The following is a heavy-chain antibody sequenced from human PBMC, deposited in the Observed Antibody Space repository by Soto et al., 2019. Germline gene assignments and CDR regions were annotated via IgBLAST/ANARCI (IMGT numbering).Heavy chain of an antibody. D-gene: IGHD6-13*01. J-gene: IGHJ4*02. CDR2: ISYDGSNK. V-gene: IGHV3-30*18. CDR3: AKDRISAANIPNLFEY. CDR1: GFTFSSYG. Sequence: LRLSCAASGFTFSSYGMHWVRQAPGKGLEWVAVISYDGSNKYYADSVKGQFTISRDNSKNTLYLQMNSLRAEDTAVYYCAKDRISAANIPNLFEYWGQGTLVTVSS.